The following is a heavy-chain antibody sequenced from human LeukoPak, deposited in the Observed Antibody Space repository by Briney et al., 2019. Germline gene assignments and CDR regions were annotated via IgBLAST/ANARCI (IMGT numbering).Heavy chain of an antibody. D-gene: IGHD3-3*01. Sequence: SETLSLTCAVYGGSFTDFYWIWIRQPPGKGLEWIGELNHSGRPSYNSSLKSRVTISLDTSKNQFSLKVTSVTAADTAVYCCASSTDYDFIGGLWAQGTLVTVSS. J-gene: IGHJ4*02. CDR1: GGSFTDFY. CDR3: ASSTDYDFIGGL. V-gene: IGHV4-34*01. CDR2: LNHSGRP.